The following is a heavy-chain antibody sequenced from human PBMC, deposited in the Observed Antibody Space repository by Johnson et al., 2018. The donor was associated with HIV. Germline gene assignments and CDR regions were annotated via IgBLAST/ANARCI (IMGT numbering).Heavy chain of an antibody. V-gene: IGHV3-33*08. D-gene: IGHD1-26*01. CDR1: GFTFDDYA. CDR3: ARYSGSARAFDV. Sequence: QVQLVESGGGVVRPGGSLRLSCGVSGFTFDDYAMSWVRQTPGKGLEWVAVIWYDGSNKYYADSVKGRFTISRDNSKNTLYVQMNSLRAEDTAVYYCARYSGSARAFDVWGQGTLVTVSS. CDR2: IWYDGSNK. J-gene: IGHJ3*01.